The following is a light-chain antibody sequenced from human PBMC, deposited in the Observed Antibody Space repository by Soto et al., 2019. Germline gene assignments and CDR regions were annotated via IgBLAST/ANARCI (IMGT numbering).Light chain of an antibody. CDR1: QSVRSNS. CDR3: QQYGRSPPT. Sequence: EIVLTQSPGTLSLSPGERATLSCRASQSVRSNSLAWYQQKPGQAPRLLIYGASTRATGIPDRFSGSGSGTDFPLTITRLEPEDFAVFYCQQYGRSPPTFGGGTNMEIK. CDR2: GAS. V-gene: IGKV3-20*01. J-gene: IGKJ4*01.